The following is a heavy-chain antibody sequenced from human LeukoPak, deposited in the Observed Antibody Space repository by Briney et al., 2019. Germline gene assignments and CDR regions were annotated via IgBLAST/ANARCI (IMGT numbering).Heavy chain of an antibody. V-gene: IGHV1-18*01. CDR1: GGTFSSYA. Sequence: ASVKVSCKASGGTFSSYAISWVRQAPGQGLEWMGWISAYNGNTNYAQKLQGRVTMTTDTSTGTAYMELRSLRSDDTAVYYCARDSFGGVAAPDYWGQGTLVTVSS. D-gene: IGHD2-15*01. J-gene: IGHJ4*02. CDR3: ARDSFGGVAAPDY. CDR2: ISAYNGNT.